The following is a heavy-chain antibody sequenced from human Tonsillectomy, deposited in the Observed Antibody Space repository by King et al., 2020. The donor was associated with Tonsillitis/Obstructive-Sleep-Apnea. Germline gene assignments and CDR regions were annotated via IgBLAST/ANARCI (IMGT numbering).Heavy chain of an antibody. D-gene: IGHD2-2*01. J-gene: IGHJ6*03. CDR2: IDTNTGNP. CDR1: GYTFTNYG. CDR3: ARPPCSRTPCPNGSTNMDV. Sequence: VQLVESGSELKKPGASVKVSCKASGYTFTNYGMNWVRQAPGQGLEWMGWIDTNTGNPTYAQGFTGRVVFSLDTSVSTAYLQISSLKSEDTAVYYCARPPCSRTPCPNGSTNMDVWGKGTTVTVSS. V-gene: IGHV7-4-1*02.